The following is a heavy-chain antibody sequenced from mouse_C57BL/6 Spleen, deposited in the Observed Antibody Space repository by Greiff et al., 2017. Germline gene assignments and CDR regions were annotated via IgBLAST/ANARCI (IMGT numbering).Heavy chain of an antibody. J-gene: IGHJ2*01. CDR1: GYTFTSYW. CDR3: AREWDYYGSSLGY. CDR2: IDPSDSET. V-gene: IGHV1-52*01. D-gene: IGHD1-1*01. Sequence: VQLQQPGAELVRPGSSVKLSCKASGYTFTSYWMHWVKQRPIQGLEWIGNIDPSDSETHYNQKFKDKATLTVDKSSSTAYMQLSSLTSEDSAVYYCAREWDYYGSSLGYWGQGTTLTVSS.